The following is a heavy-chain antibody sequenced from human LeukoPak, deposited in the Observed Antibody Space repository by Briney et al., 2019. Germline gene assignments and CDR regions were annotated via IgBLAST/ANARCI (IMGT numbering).Heavy chain of an antibody. CDR2: VYFSGSS. J-gene: IGHJ4*02. CDR1: GVSLSSSSYY. Sequence: ASETLSLTCSVSGVSLSSSSYYWAWIRQPPGKGLEWIANVYFSGSSYYSRSLKSRVTISIDTSKNQFSLTLNSVTAADTAVYYCARLVPPGSFDYWGQGTLVTVSS. CDR3: ARLVPPGSFDY. D-gene: IGHD6-6*01. V-gene: IGHV4-39*07.